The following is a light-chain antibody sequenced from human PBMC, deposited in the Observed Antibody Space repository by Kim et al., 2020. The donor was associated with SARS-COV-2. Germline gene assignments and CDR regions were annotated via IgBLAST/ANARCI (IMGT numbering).Light chain of an antibody. CDR2: DVS. CDR1: SSDVGGYNY. CDR3: CSYAGSWV. V-gene: IGLV2-11*01. Sequence: SPGQSVSISCTGTSSDVGGYNYVSWYQQHPGKAPKLIIYDVSKRPSGVPDRFSGSKSGNAASLTISGLQAEDEADYYCCSYAGSWVFGGGTQLTVL. J-gene: IGLJ3*02.